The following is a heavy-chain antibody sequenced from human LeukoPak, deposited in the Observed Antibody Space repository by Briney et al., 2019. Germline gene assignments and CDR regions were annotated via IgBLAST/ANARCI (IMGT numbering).Heavy chain of an antibody. D-gene: IGHD2/OR15-2a*01. CDR2: IPYDGSNK. V-gene: IGHV3-30*04. CDR3: ARDSEYMFDY. J-gene: IGHJ4*02. CDR1: GFTFSSYA. Sequence: PGRSLRLSCAASGFTFSSYAMHWVRQAPGKGLEWVAVIPYDGSNKYYADSVKGRFTISRDNSKNTLYLQMNSLRAEDTAVYYCARDSEYMFDYWGQGTLVTVSS.